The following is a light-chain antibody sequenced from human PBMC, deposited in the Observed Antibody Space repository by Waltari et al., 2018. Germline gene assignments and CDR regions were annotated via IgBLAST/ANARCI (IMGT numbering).Light chain of an antibody. CDR1: TSDIGDYYY. CDR3: SSYTTTSTWV. J-gene: IGLJ3*02. Sequence: QSALTQPASVSGSPGQSITISCIGTTSDIGDYYYLSWYQPFPGKAPQLIIYDVRERPSGVSNRFSGSKSGNTASLTISGLQSEDEADYYCSSYTTTSTWVFGGGTELTVL. V-gene: IGLV2-14*03. CDR2: DVR.